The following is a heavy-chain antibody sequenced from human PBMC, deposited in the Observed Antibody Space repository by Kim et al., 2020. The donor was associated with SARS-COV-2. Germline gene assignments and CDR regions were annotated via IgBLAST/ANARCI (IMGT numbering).Heavy chain of an antibody. CDR3: TEDYGGYDSFKI. D-gene: IGHD4-17*01. CDR2: IRGKGYGGTT. V-gene: IGHV3-49*04. CDR1: GFSFGDYA. Sequence: GGSLRLSCTASGFSFGDYALSWVRQAPGKGLEWVGFIRGKGYGGTTEYAASVGSRFIISRDDTKSIAYLQMNRLKTEDTAVYYCTEDYGGYDSFKIWGQRTLVTVAS. J-gene: IGHJ3*02.